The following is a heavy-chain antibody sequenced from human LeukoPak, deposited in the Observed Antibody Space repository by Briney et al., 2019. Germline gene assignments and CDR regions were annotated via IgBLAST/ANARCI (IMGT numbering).Heavy chain of an antibody. V-gene: IGHV1-2*02. Sequence: ASVKVSCKASGYTFTACYMHWVRQAPGQGLEWMGWINPNSGGTNYAQKFQGRVTMTRDTSISTAYMELTRLISDDTAVYYCARDLDIVVVPAAMPMSYWGQGTLVTVSS. CDR2: INPNSGGT. D-gene: IGHD2-2*01. CDR1: GYTFTACY. CDR3: ARDLDIVVVPAAMPMSY. J-gene: IGHJ4*02.